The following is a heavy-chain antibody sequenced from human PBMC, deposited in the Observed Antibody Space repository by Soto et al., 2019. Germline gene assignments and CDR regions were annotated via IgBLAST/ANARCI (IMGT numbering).Heavy chain of an antibody. CDR1: GFTFSSYS. Sequence: EVQLVESGGGLVKPGGSLRLSCAASGFTFSSYSMNWVRQAPGKGLEWVSSISSSSSYIYYADSVKGRFTISRDNAKNSLYLXMNXLRAEDTAVYYCARDQPGYSYGYGLGYWGQGTLVTVSS. CDR2: ISSSSSYI. J-gene: IGHJ4*02. D-gene: IGHD5-18*01. V-gene: IGHV3-21*01. CDR3: ARDQPGYSYGYGLGY.